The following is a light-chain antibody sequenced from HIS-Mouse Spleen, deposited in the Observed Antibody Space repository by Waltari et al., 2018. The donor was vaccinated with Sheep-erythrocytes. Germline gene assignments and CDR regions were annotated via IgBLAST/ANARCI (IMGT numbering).Light chain of an antibody. CDR3: QQANSFPIT. CDR2: AAS. CDR1: QGISSY. Sequence: DIQLTQSPSFLSASVGDRVTITCRASQGISSYLAWYQQKPGKAPKLLIYAASTLQSGAPSRFSGSGSGTEFTLTISSLQPEDFATYYCQQANSFPITFGQGTRLEIK. J-gene: IGKJ5*01. V-gene: IGKV1-9*01.